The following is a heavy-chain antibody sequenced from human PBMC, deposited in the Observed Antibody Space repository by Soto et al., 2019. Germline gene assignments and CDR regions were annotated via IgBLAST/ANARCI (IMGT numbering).Heavy chain of an antibody. CDR2: ISGSGGST. V-gene: IGHV3-23*01. CDR1: GFTFSSYA. J-gene: IGHJ6*02. CDR3: AIHITSPELNYYYGMDV. Sequence: GGSLRLSCAASGFTFSSYAMSWVRQAPGKGLEWVSAISGSGGSTYYADSVKGRFTISRDNSKNTLYLQMNSLRAEDTAVYYWAIHITSPELNYYYGMDVWGQGTTVTVSS. D-gene: IGHD1-26*01.